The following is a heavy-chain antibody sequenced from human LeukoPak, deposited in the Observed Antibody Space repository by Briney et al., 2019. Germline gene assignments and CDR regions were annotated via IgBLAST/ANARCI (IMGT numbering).Heavy chain of an antibody. Sequence: ASVTVSCKSSGYTFTGYYMHWVRQAPGQGLEWMGCINPNSGGTNYAQKFQGRVTMTRDTSISTAYMELSRLRSDDTAVYYCATPERGYSGYDFGSWGQGTLVTVSS. CDR3: ATPERGYSGYDFGS. V-gene: IGHV1-2*02. D-gene: IGHD5-12*01. CDR1: GYTFTGYY. CDR2: INPNSGGT. J-gene: IGHJ4*02.